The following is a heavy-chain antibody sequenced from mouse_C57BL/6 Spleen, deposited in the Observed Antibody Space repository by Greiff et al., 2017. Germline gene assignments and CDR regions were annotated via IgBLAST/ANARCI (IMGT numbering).Heavy chain of an antibody. CDR2: INPNYGTT. J-gene: IGHJ4*01. CDR1: GYSFTDYN. D-gene: IGHD1-1*01. CDR3: ARSSYGGVYYAMDY. V-gene: IGHV1-39*01. Sequence: VQLQQSGPELVKPGASVKISCKASGYSFTDYNMNWVKQSNGKSLEWIGVINPNYGTTSYNQKFKGKATLTVDQSSSTAYMQLNRLTSEDSAVYYGARSSYGGVYYAMDYWGQGTSVTVSS.